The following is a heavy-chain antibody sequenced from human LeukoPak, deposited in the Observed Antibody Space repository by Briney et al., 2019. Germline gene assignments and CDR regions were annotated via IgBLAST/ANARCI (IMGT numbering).Heavy chain of an antibody. V-gene: IGHV3-48*01. CDR3: ARGSTYYDSSGQVPFDY. D-gene: IGHD3-22*01. CDR1: GFTFSTYS. J-gene: IGHJ4*02. CDR2: ISSSSSTI. Sequence: GGSLRLSCAASGFTFSTYSMNWVRQAPGKGLEWVSYISSSSSTIYYADSVKGRFTISRDNAKNSLYLQMNSLRAEDTAVYYCARGSTYYDSSGQVPFDYWGQGTLVTASS.